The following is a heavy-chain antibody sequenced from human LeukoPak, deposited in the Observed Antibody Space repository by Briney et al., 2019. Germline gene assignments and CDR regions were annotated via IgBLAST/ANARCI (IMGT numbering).Heavy chain of an antibody. Sequence: GGSLRLSCAASGFTFSNAWMSWVRQAPGKGLEWVGRIKSKTDGGTTDYAAPVKGRFTISRDDSKNTLYLQMNSLKTEDTAVYYCTAGPPNLYVPVDYWGQGTLVTVSS. J-gene: IGHJ4*02. CDR1: GFTFSNAW. CDR3: TAGPPNLYVPVDY. D-gene: IGHD3-16*01. V-gene: IGHV3-15*01. CDR2: IKSKTDGGTT.